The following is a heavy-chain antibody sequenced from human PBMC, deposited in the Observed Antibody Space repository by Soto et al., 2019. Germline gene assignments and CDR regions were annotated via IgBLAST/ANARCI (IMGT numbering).Heavy chain of an antibody. CDR1: GGSISSGGYS. CDR2: IYHSGST. J-gene: IGHJ6*02. Sequence: SETLSLTCAVSGGSISSGGYSWSWIRQPPGKGLEWIGYIYHSGSTYYNPSLKSRVTISVDRSKNQFSLKLSSVTAADTAVYYCASGFLQAAAAIYGMDVWGQGTTVTVSS. V-gene: IGHV4-30-2*01. CDR3: ASGFLQAAAAIYGMDV. D-gene: IGHD6-13*01.